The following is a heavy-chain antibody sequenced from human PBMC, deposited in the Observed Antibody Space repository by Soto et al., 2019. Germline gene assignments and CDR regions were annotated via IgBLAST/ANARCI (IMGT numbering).Heavy chain of an antibody. D-gene: IGHD3-16*02. CDR2: ISGAGDTT. Sequence: EVRLLESGGGLVQPGGSLRLSCEGSGFTLSNYGMDWVRQAPGKGLEWISFISGAGDTTYYADSVKGRFIISRDNSKNTLYLQMNSLRAEDTAIYYCAKSFTQSKVWRAYRHKTHFDYWGQGAVVTVTT. J-gene: IGHJ4*02. V-gene: IGHV3-23*01. CDR3: AKSFTQSKVWRAYRHKTHFDY. CDR1: GFTLSNYG.